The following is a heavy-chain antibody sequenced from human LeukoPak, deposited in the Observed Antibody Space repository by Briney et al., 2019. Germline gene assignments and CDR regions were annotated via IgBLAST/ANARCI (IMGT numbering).Heavy chain of an antibody. V-gene: IGHV1-18*01. Sequence: GASVNVSCKASGYTFSTYGITWVRQAPGQGLEWMGWISAHTGKSDYAQKFQNRVTMTADTATSTAYMELRSLGSDDTAVYYCARDGKGRFDFRENDYWGQGTLVTVSS. CDR3: ARDGKGRFDFRENDY. D-gene: IGHD3-3*01. CDR2: ISAHTGKS. CDR1: GYTFSTYG. J-gene: IGHJ4*02.